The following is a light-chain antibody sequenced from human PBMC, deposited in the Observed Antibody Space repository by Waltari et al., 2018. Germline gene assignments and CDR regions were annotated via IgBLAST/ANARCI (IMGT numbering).Light chain of an antibody. CDR1: ALPCKY. CDR2: EDT. V-gene: IGLV3-10*01. Sequence: SYELTQPPSVSVSPAQNASIACAGDALPCKYFFWYTQKPGQAPKLVIYEDTKRPSGISERFSASSSGTLATLSIAGAQIEDEADYYCYSTDSTGNLWVFGGGTKVNVL. CDR3: YSTDSTGNLWV. J-gene: IGLJ3*02.